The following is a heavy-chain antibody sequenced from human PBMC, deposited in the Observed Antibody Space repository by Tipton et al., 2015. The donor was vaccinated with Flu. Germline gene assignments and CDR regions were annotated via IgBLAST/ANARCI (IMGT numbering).Heavy chain of an antibody. Sequence: LSCTVSGGSISRSSYYWGWIRQPPGKGLEWIGSIYYSGSTQYNPSLKSRVTISVDTSKNQFSLRLISVTAADTAVYYCAKVSSWYFFFDSWGQGTQVTVSS. CDR1: GGSISRSSYY. CDR2: IYYSGST. CDR3: AKVSSWYFFFDS. J-gene: IGHJ4*02. D-gene: IGHD6-13*01. V-gene: IGHV4-39*07.